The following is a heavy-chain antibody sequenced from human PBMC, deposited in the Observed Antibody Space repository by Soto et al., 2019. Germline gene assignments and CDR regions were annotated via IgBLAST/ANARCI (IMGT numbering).Heavy chain of an antibody. CDR1: GFTFDDYT. CDR3: AKEPQAYSGYDGYYFDY. J-gene: IGHJ4*02. V-gene: IGHV3-43*01. Sequence: GGSLRLSCAASGFTFDDYTMHCVRQAPGKGLEWVSLISWDGGSTYYADSVKGRFTISRDNSKNSLYLQMNSLRTEDTALYYCAKEPQAYSGYDGYYFDYWGQGTLVTVSS. D-gene: IGHD5-12*01. CDR2: ISWDGGST.